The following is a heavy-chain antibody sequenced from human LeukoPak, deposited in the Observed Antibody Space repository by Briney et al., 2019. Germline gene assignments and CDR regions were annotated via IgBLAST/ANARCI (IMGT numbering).Heavy chain of an antibody. CDR1: GGSISSSSYY. D-gene: IGHD6-13*01. CDR2: IYYSGST. Sequence: SETLSLTCTVSGGSISSSSYYWGWIRQPPGKGLEWIGSIYYSGSTYYNPSLKSRVTISVDTSKNQFSLKLSSVTAADTAVYYCARDPSTYSSSWYRGYYYYYMDVWGKGTTVTVSS. J-gene: IGHJ6*03. CDR3: ARDPSTYSSSWYRGYYYYYMDV. V-gene: IGHV4-39*07.